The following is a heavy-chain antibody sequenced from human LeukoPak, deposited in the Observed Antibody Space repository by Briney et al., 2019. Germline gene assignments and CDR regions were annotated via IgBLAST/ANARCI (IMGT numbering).Heavy chain of an antibody. CDR3: ARGRSVAAAGGRYNWFDP. D-gene: IGHD6-13*01. CDR2: INHSGST. Sequence: SETLSLTCAVYGGSFSGYYWSWIRQPPGKGLEWIGEINHSGSTNYNPSLKSRVTISVDTSKNQFSLKLSSVTAADTAVYYCARGRSVAAAGGRYNWFDPWGQGTLVTVSS. V-gene: IGHV4-34*01. CDR1: GGSFSGYY. J-gene: IGHJ5*02.